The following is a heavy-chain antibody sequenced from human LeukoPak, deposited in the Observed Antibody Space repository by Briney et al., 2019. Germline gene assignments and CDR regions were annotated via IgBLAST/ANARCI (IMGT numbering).Heavy chain of an antibody. CDR2: IYYSGST. CDR1: GGSISSGGYY. V-gene: IGHV4-31*03. Sequence: SQTLSLTCTVSGGSISSGGYYWSWIRQHPGKGLEWIGYIYYSGSTYYNPSLKSRVTISVDTSKNQSSLKLSSVTAADTAVYYCASSSSGYVVFDYWGQGTLVTVSS. CDR3: ASSSSGYVVFDY. J-gene: IGHJ4*02. D-gene: IGHD3-22*01.